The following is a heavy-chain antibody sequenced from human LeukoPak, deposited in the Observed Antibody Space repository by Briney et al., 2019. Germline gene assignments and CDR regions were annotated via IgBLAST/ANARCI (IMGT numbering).Heavy chain of an antibody. CDR3: ATLIYSYDSSGYVDY. D-gene: IGHD3-22*01. CDR2: IYHSGST. Sequence: PSGTLSLTCAVSGGSISSGGYSWSWIRQPPGKGLEWIGYIYHSGSTYYNPSLKSRVTISVDRSKNQFSLKLSSVTAADTAVYYCATLIYSYDSSGYVDYWGQGTLVTVSS. J-gene: IGHJ4*02. V-gene: IGHV4-30-2*01. CDR1: GGSISSGGYS.